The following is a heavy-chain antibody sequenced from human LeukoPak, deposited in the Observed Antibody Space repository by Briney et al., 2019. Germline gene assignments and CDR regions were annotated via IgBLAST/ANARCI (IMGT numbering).Heavy chain of an antibody. V-gene: IGHV4-59*01. J-gene: IGHJ4*02. CDR1: GGSISIFD. Sequence: SETLSLTCTVSGGSISIFDWRWTRQPTGGGLEGLGYIYYCGSTNYNPSLKSRVTISVDTSKNQFSLKLSSVTAADTAVYYCARAAYCSGGSCYSFNGNYFDYWGQGTLVTVSS. D-gene: IGHD2-15*01. CDR2: IYYCGST. CDR3: ARAAYCSGGSCYSFNGNYFDY.